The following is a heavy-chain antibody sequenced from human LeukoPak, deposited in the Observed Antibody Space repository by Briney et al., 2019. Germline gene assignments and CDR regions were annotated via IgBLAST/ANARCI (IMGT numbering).Heavy chain of an antibody. Sequence: SETLSLTCTVSGGSTSSDYWSWIRQSPGKGLEWVGYVYNSGDTGKNPSLKSRVTILLDTSKNQCSLKLTSVSAADTAVYYCARGVYIAAAQYGYWGQGTLVSVSS. V-gene: IGHV4-59*08. CDR3: ARGVYIAAAQYGY. CDR1: GGSTSSDY. J-gene: IGHJ4*02. D-gene: IGHD6-13*01. CDR2: VYNSGDT.